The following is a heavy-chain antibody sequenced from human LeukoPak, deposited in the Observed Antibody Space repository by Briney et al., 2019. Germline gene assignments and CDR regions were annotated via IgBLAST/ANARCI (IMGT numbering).Heavy chain of an antibody. D-gene: IGHD1-26*01. J-gene: IGHJ4*02. CDR2: ISSSGSTI. V-gene: IGHV3-48*04. CDR1: GFTFSSYW. CDR3: ARAVGAMRAFDY. Sequence: GGSLRLSCAASGFTFSSYWMSWVRQAPGKGLEWVSYISSSGSTIYYADSVKGRFTISRDNAKNSLYLQMNSLRAEDTAVYYCARAVGAMRAFDYWGQGTLVTVSS.